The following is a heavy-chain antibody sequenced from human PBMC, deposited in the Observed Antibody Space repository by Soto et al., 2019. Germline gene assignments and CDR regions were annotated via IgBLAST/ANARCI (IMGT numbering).Heavy chain of an antibody. Sequence: QLHLVQSGAVVKKPGASVTVSCSASGYPVTAYYMHWVRQAPGRGLEWMGGINPATGAAKYTQTFQGRVTMTRDTSPCTVFMELSGLTSEDTAVFYCARGGGVGVAGSAAFDMWGQGTLVTVSS. CDR2: INPATGAA. CDR1: GYPVTAYY. CDR3: ARGGGVGVAGSAAFDM. J-gene: IGHJ3*02. V-gene: IGHV1-2*02. D-gene: IGHD3-3*01.